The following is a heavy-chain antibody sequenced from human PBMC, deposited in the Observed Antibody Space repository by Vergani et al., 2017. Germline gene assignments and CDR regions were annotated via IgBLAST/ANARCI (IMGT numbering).Heavy chain of an antibody. V-gene: IGHV1-18*01. Sequence: QVQLVQSGAEVKKPGASVKVSCKASGYTFTSYGISWVRQAPGQGLEWMGWISAYNGNTNYAPKLQGRVTMTTDTSTSTAYMELRSLRSDDTAVYYCARDLSLWFGELSYTGAFDIWGQGTMVTVSS. D-gene: IGHD3-10*01. J-gene: IGHJ3*02. CDR3: ARDLSLWFGELSYTGAFDI. CDR1: GYTFTSYG. CDR2: ISAYNGNT.